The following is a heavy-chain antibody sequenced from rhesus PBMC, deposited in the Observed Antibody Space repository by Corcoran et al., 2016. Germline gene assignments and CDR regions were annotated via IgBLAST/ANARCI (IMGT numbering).Heavy chain of an antibody. Sequence: DVQLVESGGGLVKPGGSLRLSCVASGFTFSSYEMHWVRKSPGKGLEWVAVISESGGTIYYAESVKVRFTISRDNAKNSLFLQMNSLRAEDTAVYYCTRVQYQYYFDYWGQGVLVTVSS. CDR3: TRVQYQYYFDY. CDR1: GFTFSSYE. D-gene: IGHD3-3*01. CDR2: ISESGGTI. J-gene: IGHJ4*01. V-gene: IGHV3-100*02.